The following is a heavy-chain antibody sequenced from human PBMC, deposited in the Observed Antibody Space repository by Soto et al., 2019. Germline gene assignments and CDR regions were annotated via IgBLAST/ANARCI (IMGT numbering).Heavy chain of an antibody. V-gene: IGHV4-4*02. Sequence: LSLTCAVSGGSFTSNNWWTWVRQPPGQGLEWIGEIYRTGSTNYNPSLKSRVTISLDKSENQFSLKVTSLTAADTAVYYCASRDPGTSVDYWGQGTLVTGSS. CDR2: IYRTGST. CDR1: GGSFTSNNW. J-gene: IGHJ4*02. D-gene: IGHD1-7*01. CDR3: ASRDPGTSVDY.